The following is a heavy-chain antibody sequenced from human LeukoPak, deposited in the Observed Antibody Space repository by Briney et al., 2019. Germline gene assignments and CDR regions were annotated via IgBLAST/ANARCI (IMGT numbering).Heavy chain of an antibody. CDR2: IGSSGSTI. CDR1: GFTFSSYE. V-gene: IGHV3-48*03. J-gene: IGHJ4*02. D-gene: IGHD2-21*01. Sequence: PGGSLRLSCAASGFTFSSYEMNWVRQAPGKGLEWVSHIGSSGSTIYYADSVKGRFTISRDNAKNSLYLQMNSLRAEDTAVYYCARGTIIAHWGQGTLVTVSS. CDR3: ARGTIIAH.